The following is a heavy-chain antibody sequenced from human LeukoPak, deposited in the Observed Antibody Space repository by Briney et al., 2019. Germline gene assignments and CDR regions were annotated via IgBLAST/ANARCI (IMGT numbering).Heavy chain of an antibody. D-gene: IGHD6-19*01. J-gene: IGHJ4*02. CDR1: GYTFTGYY. V-gene: IGHV1-2*02. CDR2: INPNSGGT. Sequence: GASVNVSCKASGYTFTGYYMHWVRQAPGQGLGWMGWINPNSGGTNYAQKFQGRVTMTRDTSISTGYMELSRLRSDDTAVYYCATLVITVAGGFGDYWGQGTLVTVSS. CDR3: ATLVITVAGGFGDY.